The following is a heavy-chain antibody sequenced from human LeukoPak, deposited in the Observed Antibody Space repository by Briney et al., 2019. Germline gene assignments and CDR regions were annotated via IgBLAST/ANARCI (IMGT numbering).Heavy chain of an antibody. CDR3: KSGIVATIGDY. Sequence: GGSLRLSCAASGFTFSRHWMHWVRQAPGKGLVWVSRINSDGSSTSHADSVKGRSTISRDNAKNTLYPQMDSLRAEDTAVYYCKSGIVATIGDYWGQGTLVTASS. CDR2: INSDGSST. J-gene: IGHJ4*02. CDR1: GFTFSRHW. V-gene: IGHV3-74*01. D-gene: IGHD5-12*01.